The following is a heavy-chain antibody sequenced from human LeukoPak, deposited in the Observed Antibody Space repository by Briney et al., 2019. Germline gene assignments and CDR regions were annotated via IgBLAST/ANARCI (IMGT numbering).Heavy chain of an antibody. V-gene: IGHV3-33*06. CDR3: AKGNQGYSSGWAAN. Sequence: GRSLRLSCAASGFTFSSYGMHWVRQAPGKGLEWVAVIWYDGSNKYYVDSVMGRFTISRDNSKNTLYLQMNSLRAEDTAVYYCAKGNQGYSSGWAANWGQGTLVTVSS. J-gene: IGHJ4*02. CDR1: GFTFSSYG. CDR2: IWYDGSNK. D-gene: IGHD6-19*01.